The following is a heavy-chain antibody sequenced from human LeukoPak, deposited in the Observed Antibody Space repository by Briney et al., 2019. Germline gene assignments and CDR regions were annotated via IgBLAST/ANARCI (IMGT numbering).Heavy chain of an antibody. CDR3: TRDAGQWLVLFDY. D-gene: IGHD6-19*01. CDR1: GFTFGDYA. J-gene: IGHJ4*02. CDR2: IRSKAYGGTT. Sequence: PGVSLRLSCTASGFTFGDYAMSWFRQAPGKGLEWVGFIRSKAYGGTTEYAASVKGRFTISRDDSKSIAYLQMNSLKTEDTAVYYCTRDAGQWLVLFDYWGQGTLVTVSS. V-gene: IGHV3-49*03.